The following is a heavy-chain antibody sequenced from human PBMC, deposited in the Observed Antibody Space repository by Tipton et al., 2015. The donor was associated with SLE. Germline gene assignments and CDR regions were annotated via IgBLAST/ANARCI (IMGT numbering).Heavy chain of an antibody. CDR1: GGSISSYY. CDR2: IYTNENT. Sequence: TLSLTCTVSGGSISSYYWSWIRQPAGGGLEWIGRIYTNENTNYNPSLKSRVTMSVDTSKNHFSLKLISVTAADTAVYYCARGPRGNNPFDYWGQGTLVTVSS. CDR3: ARGPRGNNPFDY. J-gene: IGHJ4*02. V-gene: IGHV4-4*07. D-gene: IGHD1/OR15-1a*01.